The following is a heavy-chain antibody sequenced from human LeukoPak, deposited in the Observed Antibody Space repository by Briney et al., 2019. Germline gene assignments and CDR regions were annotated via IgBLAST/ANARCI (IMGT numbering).Heavy chain of an antibody. J-gene: IGHJ2*01. Sequence: GGSLRLSCAASGFNFGSHWMNWFRQAPGKGLEYVSVIGPNGGDAYYADSVKGRFTISRDNSKNTLYLQMSSLRAEDTAVYYCAKGRPTTLGYCGRSICADWYFDLWGRGTLLSVSS. CDR3: AKGRPTTLGYCGRSICADWYFDL. D-gene: IGHD2-2*01. V-gene: IGHV3-64D*06. CDR1: GFNFGSHW. CDR2: IGPNGGDA.